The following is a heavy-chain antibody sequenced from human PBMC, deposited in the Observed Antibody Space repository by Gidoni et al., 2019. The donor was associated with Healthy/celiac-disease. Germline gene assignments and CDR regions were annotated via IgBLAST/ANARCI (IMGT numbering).Heavy chain of an antibody. CDR3: ARQGGSYRPYFDY. CDR2: IYPGDSDT. Sequence: GIIYPGDSDTRYSPSFQGQVTISADKSISTAYLQWSSLKASDTAMYYCARQGGSYRPYFDYWGQGTLVTVSS. V-gene: IGHV5-51*01. J-gene: IGHJ4*02. D-gene: IGHD1-26*01.